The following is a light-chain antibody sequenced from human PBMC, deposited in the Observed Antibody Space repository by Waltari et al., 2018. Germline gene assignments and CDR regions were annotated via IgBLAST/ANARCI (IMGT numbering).Light chain of an antibody. Sequence: QSVLTQPPSVSGAPGQRVTISCTGSSSNIGADYEVQCSQQLPGTAPKLLIYAYTNRPSGVPDRFSGSKSGTSASLAITGLQAEDEADYYCQSYDNSLSGSFYVFGTGTRVTVL. CDR3: QSYDNSLSGSFYV. J-gene: IGLJ1*01. CDR1: SSNIGADYE. V-gene: IGLV1-40*01. CDR2: AYT.